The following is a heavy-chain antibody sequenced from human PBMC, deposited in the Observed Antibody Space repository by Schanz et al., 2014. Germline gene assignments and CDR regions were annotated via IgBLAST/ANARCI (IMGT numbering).Heavy chain of an antibody. CDR3: AREGTVIRGLSGWFDS. CDR2: INPNSGGT. V-gene: IGHV1-2*06. Sequence: QVQLVQSGAEVKKPGASVKVSCKSSGYTFTDYHIHWVRQAPGQGLEYMGRINPNSGGTNFAQKFQGRVTMTRDTSISTVYMELSRLRSDDTAVYYCAREGTVIRGLSGWFDSWGPGTLVTVSS. D-gene: IGHD3-10*01. J-gene: IGHJ5*01. CDR1: GYTFTDYH.